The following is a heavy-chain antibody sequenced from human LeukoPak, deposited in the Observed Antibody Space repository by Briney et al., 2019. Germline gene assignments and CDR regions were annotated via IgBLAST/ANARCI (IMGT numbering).Heavy chain of an antibody. Sequence: PGGSLRLSCAASRFTFSSYWMSWVHQAPGKGLEWVANIKQDGSEKYYVDSVKGRFTISRDNAKNSLYLQMNSLRAEDTAVYFCARRVATIQYSYGRPDYYYGMDVWGQGTTVTVSS. CDR3: ARRVATIQYSYGRPDYYYGMDV. V-gene: IGHV3-7*01. CDR1: RFTFSSYW. CDR2: IKQDGSEK. J-gene: IGHJ6*02. D-gene: IGHD5-12*01.